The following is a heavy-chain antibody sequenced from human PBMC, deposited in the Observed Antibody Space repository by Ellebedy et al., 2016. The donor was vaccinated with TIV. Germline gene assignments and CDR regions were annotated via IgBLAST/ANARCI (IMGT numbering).Heavy chain of an antibody. CDR2: IRSKAYGGTT. V-gene: IGHV3-49*03. Sequence: PGGSLRLSCTASGFTFGDYGMSWFRQAPGKGLEWVGFIRSKAYGGTTEYAASLKGRCIISRDDSKSIAYLQMNSLKTEDTAVYYCTRVYDPLRYFDWLPGAFDMWGQGTMVTVSS. CDR3: TRVYDPLRYFDWLPGAFDM. CDR1: GFTFGDYG. J-gene: IGHJ3*02. D-gene: IGHD3-9*01.